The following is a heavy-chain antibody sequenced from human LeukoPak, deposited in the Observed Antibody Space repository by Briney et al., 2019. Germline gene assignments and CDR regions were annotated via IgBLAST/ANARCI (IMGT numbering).Heavy chain of an antibody. CDR1: GGSISSGDYY. V-gene: IGHV4-30-4*01. D-gene: IGHD1-26*01. CDR2: IYYSGST. CDR3: ARQAQGATWYYYYGMDV. Sequence: SETLSLTCTVSGGSISSGDYYWSWIRQPPGKGLEWIGYIYYSGSTYYNPSLKSRVSISVDTSKNQFSLKLSSVTAADTAVYYCARQAQGATWYYYYGMDVWGQGTTVTVSS. J-gene: IGHJ6*02.